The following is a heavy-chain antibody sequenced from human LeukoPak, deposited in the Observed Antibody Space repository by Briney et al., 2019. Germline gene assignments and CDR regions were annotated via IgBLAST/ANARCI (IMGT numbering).Heavy chain of an antibody. Sequence: ASVKVSCKASGYTFTGYYMHWVRQAPGQGLEWMGWINPNSGGTNYAQKFQGRVTMTRDTSISTAYMELSRLRSDDTAVYYCARIPTASDIVVVPAAMYYFDYWGQGTLVTVSS. CDR2: INPNSGGT. CDR1: GYTFTGYY. CDR3: ARIPTASDIVVVPAAMYYFDY. J-gene: IGHJ4*02. D-gene: IGHD2-2*01. V-gene: IGHV1-2*02.